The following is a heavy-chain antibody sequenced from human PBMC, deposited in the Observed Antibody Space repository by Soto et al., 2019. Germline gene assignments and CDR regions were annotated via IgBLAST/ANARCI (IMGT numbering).Heavy chain of an antibody. V-gene: IGHV3-74*01. CDR3: ARDGWLHDFDY. CDR2: INSDGSST. J-gene: IGHJ4*02. Sequence: EVQLVESGGGLVQPGGSLRLSCAASGFTFSSYWMHWVRQAPGKGLVWVSRINSDGSSTSYADSVKGRFTISRDNAKNTRYLQMNSLRAEDTAVDYCARDGWLHDFDYWGQGTLVTGSS. D-gene: IGHD6-19*01. CDR1: GFTFSSYW.